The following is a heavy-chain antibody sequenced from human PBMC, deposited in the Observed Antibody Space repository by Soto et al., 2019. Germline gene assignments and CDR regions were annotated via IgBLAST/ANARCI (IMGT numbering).Heavy chain of an antibody. CDR1: GGSFSGYY. J-gene: IGHJ3*02. CDR3: TRASRSNYAFYI. CDR2: INHSGNT. V-gene: IGHV4-34*01. Sequence: SETLSLTCAVYGGSFSGYYWSWIRQPPGKGLEWIGEINHSGNTNYNPSLKSRVTISVDTSKYHFSLKLGSVTAADTAVYYFTRASRSNYAFYIWGRGTMVTVSS.